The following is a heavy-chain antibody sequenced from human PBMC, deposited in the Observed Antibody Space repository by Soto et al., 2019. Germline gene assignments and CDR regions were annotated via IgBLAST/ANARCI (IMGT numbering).Heavy chain of an antibody. D-gene: IGHD2-15*01. CDR1: GYTFNNYG. J-gene: IGHJ2*01. CDR3: ARCYCSVGSCYTCWHFDL. CDR2: IGPYNGNT. Sequence: QVPLVQSGAEVKKPGASVKVSCKASGYTFNNYGISWVRQAPGQGLEWMGWIGPYNGNTEHAQNFQGRVTMTTDTSTNTAYMELRSLRSDDTALYYCARCYCSVGSCYTCWHFDLWGRGTLVTVSS. V-gene: IGHV1-18*01.